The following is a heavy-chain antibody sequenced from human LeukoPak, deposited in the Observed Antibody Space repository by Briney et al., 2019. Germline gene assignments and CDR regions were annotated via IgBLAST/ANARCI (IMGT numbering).Heavy chain of an antibody. Sequence: GGSLRLSCAASGFTFSSYGMHWVRQAPGKGLEWVAVIWYDGSNKYYADSVKGRFTISRDNSKNTLYLQMNSLRAEDTAVYYCARDISSGWSDAFDIWGQGTMVTVSS. CDR3: ARDISSGWSDAFDI. V-gene: IGHV3-33*01. J-gene: IGHJ3*02. D-gene: IGHD6-19*01. CDR2: IWYDGSNK. CDR1: GFTFSSYG.